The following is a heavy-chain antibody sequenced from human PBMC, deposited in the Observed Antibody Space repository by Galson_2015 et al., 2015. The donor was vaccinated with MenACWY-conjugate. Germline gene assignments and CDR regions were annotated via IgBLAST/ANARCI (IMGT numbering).Heavy chain of an antibody. V-gene: IGHV3-30*18. CDR1: GFTFSSYG. Sequence: SLRISCAASGFTFSSYGMHWVRQAPGKGLEWVAVISYDGSNKYYADSVKGRFTISRDNSKNTLYLQMSSLRAEDTAVYYCVKGPDLPIDYWGQGTLVTVSS. D-gene: IGHD2-2*01. J-gene: IGHJ4*02. CDR2: ISYDGSNK. CDR3: VKGPDLPIDY.